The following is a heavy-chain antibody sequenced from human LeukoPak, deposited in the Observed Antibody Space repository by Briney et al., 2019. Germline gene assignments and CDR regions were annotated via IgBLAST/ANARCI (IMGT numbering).Heavy chain of an antibody. Sequence: SETLSLTCTVSGGSFSSNTYYWVWIPQPPGKGLEGIVTFYHGWSTYYNPSLKSRLTISVDTAKNQFSLNLTSVTAADTAVYYCARVMSIAARLQTHFDYWGQGTLVTVSS. V-gene: IGHV4-39*07. CDR1: GGSFSSNTYY. CDR3: ARVMSIAARLQTHFDY. CDR2: FYHGWST. J-gene: IGHJ4*02. D-gene: IGHD6-6*01.